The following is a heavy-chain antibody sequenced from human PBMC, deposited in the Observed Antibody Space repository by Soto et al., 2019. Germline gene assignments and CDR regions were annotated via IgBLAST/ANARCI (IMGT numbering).Heavy chain of an antibody. CDR2: IIPVFGAA. CDR3: ARGAATKILMHKYDALEI. CDR1: GATLNSFINYG. J-gene: IGHJ3*02. Sequence: QVQLVQSGAEVKKPGSSVRVSCKASGATLNSFINYGITWVRQAPGQGLEYVGGIIPVFGAANHAQKFQGRVNISADESTRTVNMELSSLRSNDTAVYYCARGAATKILMHKYDALEIWGQGTRVTVSS. D-gene: IGHD5-12*01. V-gene: IGHV1-69*12.